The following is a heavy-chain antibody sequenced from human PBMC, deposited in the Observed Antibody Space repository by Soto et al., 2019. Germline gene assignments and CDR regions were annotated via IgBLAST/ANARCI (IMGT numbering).Heavy chain of an antibody. V-gene: IGHV4-31*03. CDR3: ARDEAVAGNVDYYYYGMDV. J-gene: IGHJ6*02. CDR2: IYYSGST. Sequence: LSLTCTVSGGSISSGCYYWSWIRQHPGKGLEWIGYIYYSGSTYYNPSLKSRVTISVDTSKNQFSLKLSSVTAADTAVYYCARDEAVAGNVDYYYYGMDVWGQGTTVTVSS. D-gene: IGHD6-19*01. CDR1: GGSISSGCYY.